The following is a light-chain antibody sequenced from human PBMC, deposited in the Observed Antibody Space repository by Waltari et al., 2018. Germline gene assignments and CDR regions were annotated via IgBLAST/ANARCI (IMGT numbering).Light chain of an antibody. CDR1: QDISNW. J-gene: IGKJ4*01. CDR3: QQANTFPVT. Sequence: DIQMTQSPSSVSASVGDRVTITCRASQDISNWLAWYQQKPGKAPKLLIFPASRLQSGVPSRFSGSGSGSDSSLTISSLQPEDFATYYCQQANTFPVTFGGGTKVEIK. V-gene: IGKV1-12*01. CDR2: PAS.